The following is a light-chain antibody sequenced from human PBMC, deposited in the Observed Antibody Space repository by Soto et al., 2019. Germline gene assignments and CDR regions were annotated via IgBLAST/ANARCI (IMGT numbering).Light chain of an antibody. CDR3: SSYTDFSTVV. CDR2: DVS. V-gene: IGLV2-14*03. Sequence: QSALTQPASVSGSPGQTITISCTGTTSDIGGYDYVSWYQQHPGKAPKLFIYDVSNRPSGVSIRFSGSKSGNTASLTISGLQAEDEADYYCSSYTDFSTVVFGGGTQLTVL. J-gene: IGLJ2*01. CDR1: TSDIGGYDY.